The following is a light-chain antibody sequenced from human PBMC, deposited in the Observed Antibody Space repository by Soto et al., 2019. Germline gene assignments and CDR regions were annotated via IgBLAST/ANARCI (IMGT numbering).Light chain of an antibody. V-gene: IGKV3-20*01. CDR1: QSVSSSY. Sequence: EIVLTQSPGTLSLSPGQRSTLSCRARQSVSSSYLAWYQQKPGQAPRLLIYGASSGATGIPDRFSGSGSGTDFTLTISRLEPEDFALYYCQQYGTSPRTFGGGTRVEIK. CDR3: QQYGTSPRT. J-gene: IGKJ4*01. CDR2: GAS.